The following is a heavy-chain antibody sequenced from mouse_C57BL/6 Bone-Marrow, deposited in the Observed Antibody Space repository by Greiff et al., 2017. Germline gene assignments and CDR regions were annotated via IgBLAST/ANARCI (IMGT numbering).Heavy chain of an antibody. D-gene: IGHD1-1*01. V-gene: IGHV1-81*01. CDR1: GYTFTSYG. Sequence: QVQLKQSGAELARPGASVTLSCKASGYTFTSYGISWVKQRPGQGLEWIGEIYPRSGNTYYNEKFKGKATLTADKSSSTAYMELPSLTSADSAVYCCAKIYSDGSFCYYAMDYWGQGNSVTVSS. J-gene: IGHJ4*01. CDR2: IYPRSGNT. CDR3: AKIYSDGSFCYYAMDY.